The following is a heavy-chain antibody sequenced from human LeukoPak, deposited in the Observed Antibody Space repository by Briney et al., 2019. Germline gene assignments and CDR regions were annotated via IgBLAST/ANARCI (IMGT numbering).Heavy chain of an antibody. Sequence: SQTLSLTCTVSGGSISSGGYYWRWLRQHPGKGLEWIGYIYYSGSTYYNPSLKSRVTISVDTSKNQFSLKLSSVTAADTAVYYCARAQPYYYDSSGYIDYWGQGTLVTVSS. J-gene: IGHJ4*02. CDR1: GGSISSGGYY. V-gene: IGHV4-31*03. CDR3: ARAQPYYYDSSGYIDY. CDR2: IYYSGST. D-gene: IGHD3-22*01.